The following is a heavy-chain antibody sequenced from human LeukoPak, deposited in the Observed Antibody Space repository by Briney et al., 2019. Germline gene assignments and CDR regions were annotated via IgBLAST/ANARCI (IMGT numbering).Heavy chain of an antibody. CDR1: GGSISSYY. CDR2: IYYSGST. CDR3: ARGYYDFWSGYLGMDV. Sequence: SETLSLTCTVSGGSISSYYCSWIRQPPGKGLEWIGYIYYSGSTNYNPSLKSRVTISVDTSKNQFSLKLSSVTAADTAVYYCARGYYDFWSGYLGMDVWGQGTTVTVSS. V-gene: IGHV4-59*01. D-gene: IGHD3-3*01. J-gene: IGHJ6*02.